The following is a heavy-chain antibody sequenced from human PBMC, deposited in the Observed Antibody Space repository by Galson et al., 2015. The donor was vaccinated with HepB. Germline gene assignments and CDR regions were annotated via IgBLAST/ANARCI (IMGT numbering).Heavy chain of an antibody. J-gene: IGHJ4*02. CDR1: GYTFTGYY. V-gene: IGHV1-2*04. Sequence: SVKVSCKASGYTFTGYYMHWVRQAPGQGLEWMGWINPNSGGTNYAQKFQGWVTMTRDTSISTAYMELSRLRSDDTAVYYCARAVVVPAAPAPDSGYDFDCWGQGTLVTVSS. CDR3: ARAVVVPAAPAPDSGYDFDC. CDR2: INPNSGGT. D-gene: IGHD2-2*01.